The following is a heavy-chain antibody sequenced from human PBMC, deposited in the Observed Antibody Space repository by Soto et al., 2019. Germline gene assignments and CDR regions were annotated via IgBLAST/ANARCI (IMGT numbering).Heavy chain of an antibody. V-gene: IGHV3-23*01. CDR3: AKESDYYDSSGYYSPRGPFDI. CDR1: GFTFSSYA. D-gene: IGHD3-22*01. Sequence: PGGSLRFSCAASGFTFSSYAMSWVRQAPGKGLEWVSAISGSGGSTYYADSVKGRFTISRDNSKNTLYLQMNSLRAEDTAVYYCAKESDYYDSSGYYSPRGPFDIWGQGTMVTVSS. CDR2: ISGSGGST. J-gene: IGHJ3*02.